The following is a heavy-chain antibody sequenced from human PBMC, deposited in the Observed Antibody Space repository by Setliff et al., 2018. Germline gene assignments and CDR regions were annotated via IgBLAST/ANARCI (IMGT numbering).Heavy chain of an antibody. D-gene: IGHD3-3*01. Sequence: PSETLSLTCGVSGVSITSGHYWGWIRQSPGKGLEWLATIHQRGRTYYNPSLNSRVTISLDTSKSHFSLKLRSVTAEDSAVYYCASPGRDNLDSPFDAFDIWGQGTKVTVPS. CDR1: GVSITSGHY. CDR3: ASPGRDNLDSPFDAFDI. V-gene: IGHV4-38-2*01. J-gene: IGHJ3*02. CDR2: IHQRGRT.